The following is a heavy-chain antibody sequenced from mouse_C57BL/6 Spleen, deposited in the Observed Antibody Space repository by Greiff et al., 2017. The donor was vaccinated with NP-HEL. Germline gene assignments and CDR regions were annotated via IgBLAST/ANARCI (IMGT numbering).Heavy chain of an antibody. CDR1: GYTFTSYT. Sequence: QVQLQQSGAELARPGASVKLSCKASGYTFTSYTMHWVKQRPGQGLEWIGYINPSSGYTKYNEKFKDKATLTADKSSSTAYMQLSSLTSEDSAVYYCARRGDYDGYAMDDWGQGTSVTVSS. V-gene: IGHV1-4*01. D-gene: IGHD2-4*01. J-gene: IGHJ4*01. CDR3: ARRGDYDGYAMDD. CDR2: INPSSGYT.